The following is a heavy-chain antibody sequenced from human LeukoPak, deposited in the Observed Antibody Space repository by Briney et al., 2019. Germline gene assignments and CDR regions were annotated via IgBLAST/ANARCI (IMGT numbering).Heavy chain of an antibody. CDR3: ARTYYDILTGPQGFDY. J-gene: IGHJ4*02. CDR2: INYSGST. Sequence: SETLSLTCTVSGGSISSYYWSWIRQPPGKGLEWIGYINYSGSTNYNPTLKSRVTISVDTSKNQFSLKLSSVTAADTAVYYCARTYYDILTGPQGFDYWGQGTLVTVSS. V-gene: IGHV4-59*08. CDR1: GGSISSYY. D-gene: IGHD3-9*01.